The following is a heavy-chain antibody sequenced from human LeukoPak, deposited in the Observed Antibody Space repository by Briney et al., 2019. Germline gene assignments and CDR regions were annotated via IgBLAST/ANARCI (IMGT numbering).Heavy chain of an antibody. Sequence: GGSLRLSCAASGFTFSSYEMNWVRQAPGKGLEWVSYISSSGTTIHYAASVKGRFTISRDNARNSLYLQMNSLRDEDTAVYYCARPTSGFYKFWGQGTLVTVSS. CDR1: GFTFSSYE. CDR2: ISSSGTTI. D-gene: IGHD3-10*01. CDR3: ARPTSGFYKF. J-gene: IGHJ4*02. V-gene: IGHV3-48*03.